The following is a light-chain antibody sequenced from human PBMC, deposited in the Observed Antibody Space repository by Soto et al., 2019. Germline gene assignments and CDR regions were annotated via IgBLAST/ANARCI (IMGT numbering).Light chain of an antibody. V-gene: IGKV3-15*01. J-gene: IGKJ4*01. Sequence: EIVMTQSPATLSVSPGERATLSCRASQSVSSNLAWYQQKPGQAPRLLIYVASTRATGIPARFSGSGSGTEFTLTISSLQSEDFAVYYCQQYNNWRLLTFGGGTKVEIK. CDR2: VAS. CDR1: QSVSSN. CDR3: QQYNNWRLLT.